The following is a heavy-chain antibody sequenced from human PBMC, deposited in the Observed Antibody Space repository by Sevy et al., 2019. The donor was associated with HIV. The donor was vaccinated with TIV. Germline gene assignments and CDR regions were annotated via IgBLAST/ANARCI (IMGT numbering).Heavy chain of an antibody. CDR1: GFALTNYYA. V-gene: IGHV3-30-3*01. Sequence: GGSLRLSCAASGFALTNYYAMHWVRQAPGKGLEWVSLISYDGSDKYYADTVKGRFTISRDKVKNTLYLQMNSLTTEDTAVYYCARPRANSFDHYFFYDMDVWGQGTTVTVSS. CDR2: ISYDGSDK. D-gene: IGHD3-3*01. CDR3: ARPRANSFDHYFFYDMDV. J-gene: IGHJ6*02.